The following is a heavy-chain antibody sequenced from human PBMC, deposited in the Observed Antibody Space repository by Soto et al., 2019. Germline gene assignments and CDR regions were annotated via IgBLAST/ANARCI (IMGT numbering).Heavy chain of an antibody. Sequence: QVQLVQSGAEVKKPGASVKVSCKASGYTFTSYGISWVRQAPGQGLEWMGWISAYNGNTNYAQKLQGRVTMTTDTSTSTAYMELRSLRSDDTAVYYCSRDALAGRYNWHWGADYWGQGTLVTVSS. CDR2: ISAYNGNT. D-gene: IGHD1-7*01. CDR1: GYTFTSYG. V-gene: IGHV1-18*04. J-gene: IGHJ4*02. CDR3: SRDALAGRYNWHWGADY.